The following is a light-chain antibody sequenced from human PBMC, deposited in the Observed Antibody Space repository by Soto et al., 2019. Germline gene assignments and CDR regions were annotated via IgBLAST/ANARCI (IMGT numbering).Light chain of an antibody. CDR3: QQSYMDPIT. V-gene: IGKV1-33*01. J-gene: IGKJ5*01. CDR2: DAS. Sequence: IQMTQSPSSLSASIGDRVTITCQASHDIRNSLNWYQQTPGKPPKLLISDASNLELGVPSKFSGTGFGTDFTLSISSVQPEDFATYFCQQSYMDPITFGQGTRLEIK. CDR1: HDIRNS.